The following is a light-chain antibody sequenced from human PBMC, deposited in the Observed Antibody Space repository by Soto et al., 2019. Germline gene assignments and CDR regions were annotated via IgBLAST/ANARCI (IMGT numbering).Light chain of an antibody. J-gene: IGLJ2*01. CDR3: SSYTSSITVDVV. CDR1: SSDVGGYDY. Sequence: QSALTQPASVSGSPGQSITISCTGTSSDVGGYDYVSWYQHFPGKAPKLIIYEVSNRPSGVSNRFSGSKSGNTASLTISGLQAEDEADYYCSSYTSSITVDVVFGGGTQVTVL. CDR2: EVS. V-gene: IGLV2-14*01.